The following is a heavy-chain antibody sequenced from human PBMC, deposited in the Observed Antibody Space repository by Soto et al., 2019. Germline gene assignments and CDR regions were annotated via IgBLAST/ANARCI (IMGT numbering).Heavy chain of an antibody. CDR1: GGSISSSSYY. V-gene: IGHV4-39*01. CDR2: IYYSGST. D-gene: IGHD3-10*01. CDR3: ASLWFEEIEDP. Sequence: QLQLQESGPGLVKPSETLSLTCTVSGGSISSSSYYWGWIRQPPGKGLEWIGSIYYSGSTYYNPSLKSRVTISVDTSKNQFSLKLSSVTAADTAVYYCASLWFEEIEDPWGQGTLVTVSS. J-gene: IGHJ5*02.